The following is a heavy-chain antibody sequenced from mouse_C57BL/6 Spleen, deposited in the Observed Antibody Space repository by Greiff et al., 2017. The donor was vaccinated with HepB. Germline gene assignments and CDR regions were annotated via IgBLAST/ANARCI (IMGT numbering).Heavy chain of an antibody. CDR1: GYAFSSYW. Sequence: QVHVKQSGAELVKPGASVKISCKASGYAFSSYWMNWVKQRPGKGLEWIGQIYPGDGDTNYNGKFKGKATLTADKSSSTAYMQLSSLTSEDSAVYFCARSYYYGSSYVFDYWGQGTTLTVSS. J-gene: IGHJ2*01. D-gene: IGHD1-1*01. CDR2: IYPGDGDT. CDR3: ARSYYYGSSYVFDY. V-gene: IGHV1-80*01.